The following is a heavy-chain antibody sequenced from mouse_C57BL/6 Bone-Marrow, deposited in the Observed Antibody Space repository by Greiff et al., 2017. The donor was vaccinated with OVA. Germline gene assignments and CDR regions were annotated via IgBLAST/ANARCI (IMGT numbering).Heavy chain of an antibody. CDR1: GYSITSGYY. CDR2: ISYDGSN. J-gene: IGHJ4*01. CDR3: AREGGGYYGSPYYYAMDY. Sequence: VQLKESGPGLVKPSQSLSLTCSVTGYSITSGYYWNWIRQFPGNKLEWMGYISYDGSNNYNPSLKNRISITRDTSKNQFFLKLNSVTTEDTATYYCAREGGGYYGSPYYYAMDYWGQGTSVTVSS. D-gene: IGHD1-1*01. V-gene: IGHV3-6*01.